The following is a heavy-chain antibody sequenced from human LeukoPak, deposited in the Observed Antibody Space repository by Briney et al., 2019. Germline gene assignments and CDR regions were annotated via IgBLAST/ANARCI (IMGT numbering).Heavy chain of an antibody. CDR2: IYYSGST. V-gene: IGHV4-30-4*08. Sequence: SETLSLTCSVSGGSISSGDYYWSWIRQPPGKVLEWIGYIYYSGSTYYNPSLKSRVTISVETSKNQFSLRLSSVTAADTAVCYCARVYYDSSNYYYVLSWGQGTLVTVSS. D-gene: IGHD3-22*01. CDR1: GGSISSGDYY. J-gene: IGHJ4*02. CDR3: ARVYYDSSNYYYVLS.